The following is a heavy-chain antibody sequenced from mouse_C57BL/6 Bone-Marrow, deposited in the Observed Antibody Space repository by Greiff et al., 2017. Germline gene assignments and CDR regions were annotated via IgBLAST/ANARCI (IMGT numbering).Heavy chain of an antibody. CDR3: ARMWLRRFAY. J-gene: IGHJ3*01. V-gene: IGHV2-2*01. Sequence: VQLQQSGPGLVQPSQSLSITCTVSGFSLTSYGVHWVRQSPGKGLEWLGVIWGGGSTDYNAAFISRLSISKDNSKSQVFFKMNSLQADDTAIYYCARMWLRRFAYWGQGTLVTVSA. CDR2: IWGGGST. CDR1: GFSLTSYG. D-gene: IGHD2-2*01.